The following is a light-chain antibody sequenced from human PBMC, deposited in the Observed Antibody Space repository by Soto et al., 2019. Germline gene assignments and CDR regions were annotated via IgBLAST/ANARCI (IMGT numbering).Light chain of an antibody. CDR1: QNIGRF. Sequence: DIQMTQSPSSLSASVGERVTITCRASQNIGRFLNWHQQKPGKAPNVLINVASTLRSGVPSRFSGSGSGTDFNLTINSLQPEDFATYFCQQSFTTPLTFGGGTKVDNK. J-gene: IGKJ4*01. CDR3: QQSFTTPLT. CDR2: VAS. V-gene: IGKV1-39*01.